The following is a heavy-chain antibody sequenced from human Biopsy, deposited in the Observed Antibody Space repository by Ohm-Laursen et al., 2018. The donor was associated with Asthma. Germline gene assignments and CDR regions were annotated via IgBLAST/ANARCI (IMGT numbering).Heavy chain of an antibody. V-gene: IGHV3-30-3*01. Sequence: SLRPSCAASGFVFRSHAMHWVRQAPGKGLEWVAVISYDGSSIYYADSVKGRFTISRDNSKNTLSLQMNSLTAEDTAVYYCAREGVAGTHIEDWGQGTLVTVSS. D-gene: IGHD6-19*01. CDR1: GFVFRSHA. CDR2: ISYDGSSI. CDR3: AREGVAGTHIED. J-gene: IGHJ4*02.